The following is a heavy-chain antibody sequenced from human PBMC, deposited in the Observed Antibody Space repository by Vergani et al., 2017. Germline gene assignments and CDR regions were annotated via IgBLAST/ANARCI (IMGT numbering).Heavy chain of an antibody. V-gene: IGHV3-30*02. CDR1: GFTFSDFG. J-gene: IGHJ4*02. CDR2: IRPDENYQ. CDR3: VKDDPSLDH. Sequence: QVHLVESGGGVVQSGGSLRLSCVASGFTFSDFGMHWVRQTPGEGLECVAFIRPDENYQYYGDSVKGRFTISRDNSKNTVYLQMSSLRIEDSAVYYCVKDDPSLDHWGQRTLVAVSS.